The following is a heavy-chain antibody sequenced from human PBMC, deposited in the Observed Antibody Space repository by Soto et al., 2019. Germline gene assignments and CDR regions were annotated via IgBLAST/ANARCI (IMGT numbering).Heavy chain of an antibody. CDR1: GFTFSSYS. Sequence: PGGSLRLSCAASGFTFSSYSMNWVRQAPGKGLEWVSYISSSSSAIYYTDSVKGRFTISRDNAKNSLYLQMNSLRAEDTAVYYCARDLRGSSGNYGPAYWGQGTLVTVSS. J-gene: IGHJ4*02. D-gene: IGHD1-26*01. V-gene: IGHV3-48*01. CDR3: ARDLRGSSGNYGPAY. CDR2: ISSSSSAI.